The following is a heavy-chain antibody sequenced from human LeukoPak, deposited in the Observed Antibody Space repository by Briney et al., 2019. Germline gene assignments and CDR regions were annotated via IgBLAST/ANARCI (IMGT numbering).Heavy chain of an antibody. V-gene: IGHV3-53*05. D-gene: IGHD1-26*01. J-gene: IGHJ3*02. CDR2: VYIVGST. Sequence: GGSVSLLCAASWLTVSRYYMRWVRQAAGKGREWVAVVYIVGSTYYADSVKGRFTISRDNSKNTLYLQMNSLRAEDTALYYCAKAWSVEWEPDIVDDAFDIWGQGTMVTVSS. CDR1: WLTVSRYY. CDR3: AKAWSVEWEPDIVDDAFDI.